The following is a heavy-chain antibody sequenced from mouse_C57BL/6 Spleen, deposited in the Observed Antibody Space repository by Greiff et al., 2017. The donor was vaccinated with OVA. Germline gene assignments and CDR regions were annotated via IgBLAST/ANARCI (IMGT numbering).Heavy chain of an antibody. CDR1: GFTFSDYY. CDR3: ARDRVGSSPLLYWYFDV. CDR2: INYDGSST. V-gene: IGHV5-16*01. Sequence: EVHLVESEGGLVQPGSSMKLSCTASGFTFSDYYMAWVRQVPEKGLEWVANINYDGSSTYYLDSLKSRFIISRDNAKNILYLQMSSLKSEDTATYYCARDRVGSSPLLYWYFDVWGTGTTVTVSS. D-gene: IGHD1-1*01. J-gene: IGHJ1*03.